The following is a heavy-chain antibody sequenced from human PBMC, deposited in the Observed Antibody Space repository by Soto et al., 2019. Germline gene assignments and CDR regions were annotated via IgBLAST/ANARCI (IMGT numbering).Heavy chain of an antibody. CDR1: GFTFSSYA. CDR2: ISGSGGST. Sequence: EVQLLESGGGLVQPGGSLRLSCAASGFTFSSYAMSWVRQAPGKGLGWVSAISGSGGSTYYADSVKGRCTISRDNSKNTLYLQMNSLRAEDTAVYYCEKRLLEWLLYDYWGQGTLVTVSS. J-gene: IGHJ4*02. D-gene: IGHD3-3*01. CDR3: EKRLLEWLLYDY. V-gene: IGHV3-23*01.